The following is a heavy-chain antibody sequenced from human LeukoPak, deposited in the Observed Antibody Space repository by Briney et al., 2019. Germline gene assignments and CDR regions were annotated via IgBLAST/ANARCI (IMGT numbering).Heavy chain of an antibody. CDR2: IYYSGST. CDR1: GASISSYY. J-gene: IGHJ4*02. V-gene: IGHV4-59*01. CDR3: ARARALTYYYDSSGLLNYFDY. D-gene: IGHD3-22*01. Sequence: SETLSLTCTVSGASISSYYWSWIRQPPGKGLEWIGYIYYSGSTNYNPSLKSRVTISVDTSKNQFSLKLSSVTAADTAVYYCARARALTYYYDSSGLLNYFDYWGQGTLVTVSS.